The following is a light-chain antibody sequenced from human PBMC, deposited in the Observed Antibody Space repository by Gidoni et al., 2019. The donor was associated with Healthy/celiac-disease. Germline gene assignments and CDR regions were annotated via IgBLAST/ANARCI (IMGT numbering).Light chain of an antibody. CDR1: NIGSKS. V-gene: IGLV3-21*04. CDR3: QVWDSSSDHPHVV. Sequence: SYVMIQPPSVSVAPGETARITCGGNNIGSKSVHWYQQKPGQAPVLVIYYDSDRPSGIPERFSGSNSGNTATLTISRVEAGDEADYYCQVWDSSSDHPHVVFGGGTKLTVL. CDR2: YDS. J-gene: IGLJ2*01.